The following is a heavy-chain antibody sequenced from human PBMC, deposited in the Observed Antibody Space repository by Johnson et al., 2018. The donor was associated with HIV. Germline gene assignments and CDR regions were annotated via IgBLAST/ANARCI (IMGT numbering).Heavy chain of an antibody. CDR2: ISYDETND. CDR1: GFIFSSYG. V-gene: IGHV3-30*03. CDR3: ARVRAGRENAFDI. D-gene: IGHD1-26*01. Sequence: QVQLVESGGGLVQPGGSLRLSCAASGFIFSSYGMHWVRQAPGKGLEWVAVISYDETNDYYADSGKGRFTIYRDNPKNTLYLKMNSLRAEETAIYYCARVRAGRENAFDIWGQGTMVTVSS. J-gene: IGHJ3*02.